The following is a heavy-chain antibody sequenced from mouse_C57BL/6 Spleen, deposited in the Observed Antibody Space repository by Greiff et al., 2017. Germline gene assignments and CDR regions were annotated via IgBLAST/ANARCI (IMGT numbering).Heavy chain of an antibody. CDR1: GYTFTDYN. D-gene: IGHD1-1*01. CDR2: INPNNGGT. V-gene: IGHV1-22*01. CDR3: ASDYYYGSSPWFAY. Sequence: EVKLQQSGPELVKPGASVKMSCKASGYTFTDYNMHWVKQSHGKSLEWIGYINPNNGGTSYNQKFKGKATLTVNKSSSTAYMELRSLTSEDSAVYYCASDYYYGSSPWFAYWGQGTLVTVSA. J-gene: IGHJ3*01.